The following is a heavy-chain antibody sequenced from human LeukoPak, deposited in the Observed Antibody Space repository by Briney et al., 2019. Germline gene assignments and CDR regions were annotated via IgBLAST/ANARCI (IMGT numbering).Heavy chain of an antibody. CDR3: ARGVKPTFGNTGPFDY. Sequence: SETLSLTCTVSGGSITSTTYYGGWIRQPPGKGLEWIGSIYYSGSTYYNPSLKSRVTISVDTSKDQFSLKLSSVTAADTAVYYCARGVKPTFGNTGPFDYWGQGTLVTVSS. V-gene: IGHV4-39*07. CDR1: GGSITSTTYY. D-gene: IGHD3-10*01. J-gene: IGHJ4*02. CDR2: IYYSGST.